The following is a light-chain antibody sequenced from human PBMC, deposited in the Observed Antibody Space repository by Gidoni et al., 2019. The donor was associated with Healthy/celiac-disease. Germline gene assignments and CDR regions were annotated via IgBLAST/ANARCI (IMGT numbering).Light chain of an antibody. J-gene: IGLJ2*01. CDR3: YSAADNIV. CDR1: VLAKKY. Sequence: SYELTQPSSVSVSPGQTARITCSGDVLAKKYARWFQQKPGQAPGLVIYKDSERPSGIPERFSGSSSGTTVTLTISGAQVEDEADYYCYSAADNIVFGGGTKLTVL. CDR2: KDS. V-gene: IGLV3-27*01.